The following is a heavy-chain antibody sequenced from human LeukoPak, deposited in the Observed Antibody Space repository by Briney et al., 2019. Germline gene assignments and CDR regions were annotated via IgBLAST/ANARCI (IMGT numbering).Heavy chain of an antibody. Sequence: GGSLRLSCAASGFTFSSYSMNWVRQAPGKGLEWVSSISSSSSYIYYADSVKGRFTISRDNAKNSLYLQMNSLRAEDTAVYYCARYGGNSIGRAFDIWGQGTMVTVSS. J-gene: IGHJ3*02. D-gene: IGHD4-23*01. CDR2: ISSSSSYI. CDR3: ARYGGNSIGRAFDI. CDR1: GFTFSSYS. V-gene: IGHV3-21*01.